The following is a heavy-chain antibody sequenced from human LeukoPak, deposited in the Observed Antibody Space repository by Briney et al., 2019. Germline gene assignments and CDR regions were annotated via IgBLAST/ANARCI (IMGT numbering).Heavy chain of an antibody. D-gene: IGHD6-19*01. CDR3: AKARSGWHYFDY. Sequence: GGSLRLSCAASEFTFSSYAMSWVRQAPGMRLEWVSSISSSGGTTYYADSVKGRFTISRDNSKNTLYLQMNSLRAEDTAVYYCAKARSGWHYFDYWGQGTLVTVSS. J-gene: IGHJ4*02. V-gene: IGHV3-23*01. CDR1: EFTFSSYA. CDR2: ISSSGGTT.